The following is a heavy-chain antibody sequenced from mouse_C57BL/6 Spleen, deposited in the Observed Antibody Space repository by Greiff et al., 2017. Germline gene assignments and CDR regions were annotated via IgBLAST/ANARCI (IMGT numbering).Heavy chain of an antibody. V-gene: IGHV1-82*01. Sequence: QVQLQQSGPELVKPGASVKISCKASGYAFSSSWMNWVKQRPGKGLEWIGRIYPGDGDTNYNGKFKGKATLTADKSSSTAYMQLSSLTSEDSAVYFCAREDYSNYYWHFDVWGTGTTVTVSS. CDR1: GYAFSSSW. CDR2: IYPGDGDT. D-gene: IGHD2-5*01. J-gene: IGHJ1*03. CDR3: AREDYSNYYWHFDV.